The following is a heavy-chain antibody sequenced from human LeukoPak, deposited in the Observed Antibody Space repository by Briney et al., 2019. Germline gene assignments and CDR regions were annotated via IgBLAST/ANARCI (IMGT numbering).Heavy chain of an antibody. CDR3: ARGVNWYFDY. V-gene: IGHV3-30-3*01. CDR1: GFTFSSYA. D-gene: IGHD1-1*01. J-gene: IGHJ4*02. CDR2: ISYDGSNK. Sequence: GRSLRLSCAASGFTFSSYAMHWVRQAPGKGLEWVAVISYDGSNKYYADSVKGRFTISRDNSKNTPYLQMNSLRAEDTAVYYCARGVNWYFDYWGQGTLVTVSS.